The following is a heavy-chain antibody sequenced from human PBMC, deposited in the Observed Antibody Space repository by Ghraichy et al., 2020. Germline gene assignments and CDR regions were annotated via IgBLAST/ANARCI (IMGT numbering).Heavy chain of an antibody. CDR2: IWYDGSNK. Sequence: SLRLSCAASGFTFSSYGTHWVRQAPGKGLEWVAVIWYDGSNKYYADSVKGRFTISRDNSKNTLYLQMNSLRAEDTAVYYCARDHNPSVSSGWSHDAFDIWGQGTMVTVSS. CDR3: ARDHNPSVSSGWSHDAFDI. D-gene: IGHD6-19*01. V-gene: IGHV3-33*01. CDR1: GFTFSSYG. J-gene: IGHJ3*02.